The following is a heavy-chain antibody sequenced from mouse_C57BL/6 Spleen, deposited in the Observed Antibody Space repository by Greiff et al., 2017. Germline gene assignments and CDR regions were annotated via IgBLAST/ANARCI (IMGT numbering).Heavy chain of an antibody. Sequence: SGPELVKPGASVKISCKASGYAFSSSWMNWVKQRPGKGLEWIGRIYPGDGGTNYNGKFKGKATLTADKSSSTAYMQLSSLTSEDSAVYFCARQLRLFDYWGQGTTLTVSS. CDR1: GYAFSSSW. J-gene: IGHJ2*01. CDR2: IYPGDGGT. D-gene: IGHD3-2*02. CDR3: ARQLRLFDY. V-gene: IGHV1-82*01.